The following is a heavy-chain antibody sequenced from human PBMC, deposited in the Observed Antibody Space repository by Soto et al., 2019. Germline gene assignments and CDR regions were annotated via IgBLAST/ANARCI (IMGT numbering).Heavy chain of an antibody. CDR1: GYTFTGYY. Sequence: ASVKVSCKASGYTFTGYYMHWVRQAPGQGLEWMGWINPNSGGTNYAQKFQGWVTMTRDTSISTAYMELSRLRSDDTAVYYCARSSFFIAAAYFDYWGQGTLVTVSS. CDR2: INPNSGGT. J-gene: IGHJ4*02. V-gene: IGHV1-2*04. CDR3: ARSSFFIAAAYFDY. D-gene: IGHD6-13*01.